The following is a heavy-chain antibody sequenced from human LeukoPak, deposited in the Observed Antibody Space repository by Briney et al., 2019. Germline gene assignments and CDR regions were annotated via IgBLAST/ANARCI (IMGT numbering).Heavy chain of an antibody. CDR3: ARFVPYCSSTSCYTNYYYYGMDV. CDR1: GGSISSYY. CDR2: IYYSGST. Sequence: SETLSLTCTVSGGSISSYYWSWIRQPPGKGLEWIGYIYYSGSTNYNPSLKSRVTISVDTPKNQFSLKLSSVTAADTAVYYCARFVPYCSSTSCYTNYYYYGMDVWGQGTTVTVSS. D-gene: IGHD2-2*02. V-gene: IGHV4-59*01. J-gene: IGHJ6*02.